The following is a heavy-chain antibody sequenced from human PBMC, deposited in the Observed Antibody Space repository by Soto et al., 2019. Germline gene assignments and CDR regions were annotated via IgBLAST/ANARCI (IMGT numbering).Heavy chain of an antibody. Sequence: GGSLRLSCAASGFTFRSYAMSWVRQAPGKGLEWVSTISISGSNTYYADSVKGRFTISRNDSKNTLSLRMDSLRAEDTALYHCVKGQQQFYYDYWGQGTLVTVSS. CDR2: ISISGSNT. CDR1: GFTFRSYA. J-gene: IGHJ4*02. CDR3: VKGQQQFYYDY. D-gene: IGHD6-13*01. V-gene: IGHV3-23*01.